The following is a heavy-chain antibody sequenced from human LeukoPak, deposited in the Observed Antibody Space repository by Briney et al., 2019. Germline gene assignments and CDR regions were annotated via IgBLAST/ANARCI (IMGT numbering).Heavy chain of an antibody. CDR1: GFTFDDYA. CDR3: AKASLNGDGGYYFDY. J-gene: IGHJ4*02. V-gene: IGHV3-9*01. CDR2: ISWNSGNI. D-gene: IGHD7-27*01. Sequence: GRSLRLSCAASGFTFDDYAMHWVRQAPGKGLEWVSGISWNSGNIGYADSVKGRFTISRDNAKNSLYLQMNSLRAEDTALYYCAKASLNGDGGYYFDYWGQGTLVTVSS.